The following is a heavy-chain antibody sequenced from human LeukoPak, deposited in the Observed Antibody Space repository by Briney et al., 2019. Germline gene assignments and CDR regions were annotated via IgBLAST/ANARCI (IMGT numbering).Heavy chain of an antibody. CDR2: VHLSGRT. V-gene: IGHV4-4*02. CDR1: GGSISTTNW. CDR3: AREGGPYRPLDY. J-gene: IGHJ4*02. Sequence: SGTLSLTCDVPGGSISTTNWWTWVRQPPGEGLEWIGEVHLSGRTHYNPSLESRVTMSVDMSENHISLRLTSVTAADTAVYYCAREGGPYRPLDYSGQGTLVTVSS.